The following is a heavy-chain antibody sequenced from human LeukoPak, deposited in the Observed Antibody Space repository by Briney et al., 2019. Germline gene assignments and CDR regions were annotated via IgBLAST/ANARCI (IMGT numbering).Heavy chain of an antibody. CDR3: ARVPPRFSGYYLDY. V-gene: IGHV3-30*01. Sequence: GRSLRLSCAASGFTFSSYAMHWVRQAPGKGRVWVAVISYDGSNKYYADSVKGRFTISRDNSKNTLYLQMNSLRAEDTAVYYCARVPPRFSGYYLDYWGQGTLVTVSS. CDR1: GFTFSSYA. D-gene: IGHD3-22*01. J-gene: IGHJ4*02. CDR2: ISYDGSNK.